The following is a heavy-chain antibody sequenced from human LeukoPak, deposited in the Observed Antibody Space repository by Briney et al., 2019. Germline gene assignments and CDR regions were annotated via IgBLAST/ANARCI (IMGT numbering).Heavy chain of an antibody. CDR1: VGAFTRAA. D-gene: IGHD3-10*01. V-gene: IGHV1-69*13. CDR3: ATPRMEYYGSGIHYSYYYLDV. J-gene: IGHJ6*03. Sequence: GASVKVSCKASVGAFTRAAVSWVRQAPGQGLEWMGGVLPHSGIADYAQKFQGRVTLTADASTSTAYMELNSLTSEDTAVYYCATPRMEYYGSGIHYSYYYLDVWGSGTAVTVSS. CDR2: VLPHSGIA.